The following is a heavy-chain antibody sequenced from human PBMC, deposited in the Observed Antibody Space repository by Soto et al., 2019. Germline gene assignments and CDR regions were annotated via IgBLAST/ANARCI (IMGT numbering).Heavy chain of an antibody. V-gene: IGHV1-69*06. D-gene: IGHD3-16*01. CDR3: ARENGIGGAHEALDV. CDR2: IIPIFGAT. CDR1: GGTFTNSG. Sequence: QVHLVQSGAGMKKPGSSVRVSCAASGGTFTNSGFGWVRQAPGQGPEWIAGIIPIFGATNYAPSFQGRITISADNSTYTPYLQISSLRSEDTASYYCARENGIGGAHEALDVWGRGTMITVSS. J-gene: IGHJ6*02.